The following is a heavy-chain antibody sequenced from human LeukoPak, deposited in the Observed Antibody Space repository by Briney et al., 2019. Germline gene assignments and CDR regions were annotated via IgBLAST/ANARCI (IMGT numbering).Heavy chain of an antibody. V-gene: IGHV3-74*01. J-gene: IGHJ4*02. CDR2: INSDGSST. D-gene: IGHD2-21*01. CDR3: AKDTAGDGILDY. Sequence: GGSLRLSCAASGFTFSSYWMHWVRQAPGKGLVWVSRINSDGSSTSYADSVKGRFTISRDNAKNTLYLQMNSLRAEDTALYYCAKDTAGDGILDYWGQGTLVTVSS. CDR1: GFTFSSYW.